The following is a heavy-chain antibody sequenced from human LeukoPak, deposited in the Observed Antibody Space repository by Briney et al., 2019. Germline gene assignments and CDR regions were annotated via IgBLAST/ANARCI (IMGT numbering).Heavy chain of an antibody. D-gene: IGHD5-18*01. J-gene: IGHJ4*02. CDR2: ISGSGGST. CDR3: AKLSGYSYAPYYFDY. CDR1: GFTFSSYA. Sequence: GGSLRLSCAASGFTFSSYAMSWVRQAPGKGLEWVSAISGSGGSTYYADSVKGRFTISRDNFKNTLYLQMNSLRAEDTAVYYCAKLSGYSYAPYYFDYWGQGTLVTVSS. V-gene: IGHV3-23*01.